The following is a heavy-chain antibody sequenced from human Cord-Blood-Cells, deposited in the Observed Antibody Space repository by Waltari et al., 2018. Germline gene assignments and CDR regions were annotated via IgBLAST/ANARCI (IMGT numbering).Heavy chain of an antibody. CDR1: GYTFTSYG. J-gene: IGHJ4*02. Sequence: QVQLVQSGAEVKKPGASVKVSCKASGYTFTSYGISWVRQAPGQGLEWMGWISAYNGDTNYAQKLQCRVTMTTDASTSTAYMERRSLRSDVTAVYYCARGVYDSSGYALCYFDYWGQGTLVTVSS. CDR3: ARGVYDSSGYALCYFDY. V-gene: IGHV1-18*01. D-gene: IGHD3-22*01. CDR2: ISAYNGDT.